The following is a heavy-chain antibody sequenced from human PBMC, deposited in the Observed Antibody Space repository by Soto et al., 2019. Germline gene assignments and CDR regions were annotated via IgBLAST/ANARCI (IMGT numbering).Heavy chain of an antibody. CDR2: INAGNGNT. J-gene: IGHJ4*02. CDR1: GYTFTSYA. V-gene: IGHV1-3*01. CDR3: ARDVVSGSWDQGRFDY. Sequence: ASVKVSCKASGYTFTSYAMHWVRQAPGQRLEWMGWINAGNGNTKYSQKFQGRVTITRDTSASTAYMELSSLRSEDTAVYYCARDVVSGSWDQGRFDYWGQGTLVTVSS. D-gene: IGHD6-13*01.